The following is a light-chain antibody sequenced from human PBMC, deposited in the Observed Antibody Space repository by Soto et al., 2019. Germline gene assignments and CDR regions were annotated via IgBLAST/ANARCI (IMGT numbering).Light chain of an antibody. V-gene: IGKV3-15*01. CDR3: QQYNNWPPDT. Sequence: EIVMTQSPATLSVSPGERATLSCRASQSVRSNLAWYQQKPGQAPRRLISGASTRATGVPARFSGSGSGTEFTLPISSLQSEDFAVYYCQQYNNWPPDTFGQGTKLEIK. CDR2: GAS. J-gene: IGKJ2*01. CDR1: QSVRSN.